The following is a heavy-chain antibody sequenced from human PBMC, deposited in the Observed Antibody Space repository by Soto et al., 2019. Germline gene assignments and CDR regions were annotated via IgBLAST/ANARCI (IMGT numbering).Heavy chain of an antibody. Sequence: SETRSLTCTVSGGPIKSYYWSWIRQPPGKGLEWIGYIYYSGSTNYNPSLKSRVTISVDTSKNQFSLKLSSVTAADTAVYYCARLYGLDAFDIWGQGTMVT. J-gene: IGHJ3*02. CDR3: ARLYGLDAFDI. D-gene: IGHD3-16*02. V-gene: IGHV4-59*08. CDR2: IYYSGST. CDR1: GGPIKSYY.